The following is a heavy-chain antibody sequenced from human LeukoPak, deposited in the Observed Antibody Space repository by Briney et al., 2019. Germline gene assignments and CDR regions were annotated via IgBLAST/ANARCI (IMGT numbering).Heavy chain of an antibody. V-gene: IGHV4-34*01. Sequence: SETLSLTXAVYGGSFSGYYWSWIRQAPGKGLEWIGEINHSGSTNYNPSLKSRVTISVDTSKNQFSLKLSSVTAADTAVYYCARGRRVLLWFGSPIFDYWGQGTLVTVSS. CDR2: INHSGST. J-gene: IGHJ4*02. D-gene: IGHD3-10*01. CDR3: ARGRRVLLWFGSPIFDY. CDR1: GGSFSGYY.